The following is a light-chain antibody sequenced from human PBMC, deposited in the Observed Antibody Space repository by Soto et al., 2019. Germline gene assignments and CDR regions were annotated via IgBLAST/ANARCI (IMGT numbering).Light chain of an antibody. CDR1: SSNIGARYD. J-gene: IGLJ3*02. CDR3: QSYASSLSGWV. Sequence: QSVLTQPPSVSGAPGQRVTISCTGSSSNIGARYDVHWYQQFPGTAPKLLICANSNRPSGVPDRFSGSKSGTSASLAITGLQAEDEADYYCQSYASSLSGWVFGGGTKLTVL. CDR2: ANS. V-gene: IGLV1-40*01.